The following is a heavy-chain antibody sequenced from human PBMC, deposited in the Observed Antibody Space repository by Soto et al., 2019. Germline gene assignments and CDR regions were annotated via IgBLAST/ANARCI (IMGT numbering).Heavy chain of an antibody. Sequence: GGSLRLSCAASGFTFSSYWMSWVRQAPGKGLEWVANIKQDGSEKYYVDSVKGRFTISRDNAKNSLYLQMNSLRAEDTAVYYCARAPPNYDFWSGSDYWGQGTLVTVSS. D-gene: IGHD3-3*01. CDR1: GFTFSSYW. CDR2: IKQDGSEK. J-gene: IGHJ4*02. V-gene: IGHV3-7*04. CDR3: ARAPPNYDFWSGSDY.